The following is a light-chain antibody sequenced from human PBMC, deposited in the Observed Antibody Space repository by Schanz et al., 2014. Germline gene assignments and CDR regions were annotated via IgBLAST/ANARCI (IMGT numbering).Light chain of an antibody. CDR1: QSVSVN. V-gene: IGKV3-15*01. CDR3: QQYDKWPLIT. Sequence: DILMTQSPATLSVSPGERVTLSCRASQSVSVNVAWYQHKPGQPPRLLIYETSTRTTDLPARFSASGSGTEFTLTISSLESEDFAVYFCQQYDKWPLITFGGGTKVE. CDR2: ETS. J-gene: IGKJ4*01.